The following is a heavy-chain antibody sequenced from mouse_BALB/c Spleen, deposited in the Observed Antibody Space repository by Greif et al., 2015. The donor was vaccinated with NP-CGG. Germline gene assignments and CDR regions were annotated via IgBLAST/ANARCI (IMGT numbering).Heavy chain of an antibody. D-gene: IGHD1-1*01. V-gene: IGHV1S81*02. CDR3: TRMDYGSSWFAY. J-gene: IGHJ3*01. CDR1: GYTFTSYY. Sequence: VQLQQSGAELVKPGASVKLSCKASGYTFTSYYMYWVKQRPGQGLEWIGEINPSNGGTNFNEKFKSKATLTVDKSPSTAYMQLSSLTSEDSAVYYCTRMDYGSSWFAYWGQGTLVTVSA. CDR2: INPSNGGT.